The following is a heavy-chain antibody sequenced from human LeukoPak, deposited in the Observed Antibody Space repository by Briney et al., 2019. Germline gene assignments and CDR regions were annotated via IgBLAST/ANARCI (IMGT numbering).Heavy chain of an antibody. Sequence: SVKVSCKASGGTFSSYAISWVRQAPGQGLEWMGGIIPIFGTANYAQKFQGRVTITADESTSTAYTELSSLRSEDTAVYYCARYSSSWYSFDYWGQGTLVTVSS. J-gene: IGHJ4*02. V-gene: IGHV1-69*13. D-gene: IGHD6-13*01. CDR2: IIPIFGTA. CDR3: ARYSSSWYSFDY. CDR1: GGTFSSYA.